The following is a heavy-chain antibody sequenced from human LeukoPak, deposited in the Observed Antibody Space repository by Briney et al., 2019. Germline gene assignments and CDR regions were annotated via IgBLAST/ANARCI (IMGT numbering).Heavy chain of an antibody. Sequence: ASVKVSCKVSGYTLTELSMHWVRQAPGKGLEWMGGFDPEDGETIYAQKFQGRVTMTEDTSTDTAYMELSSLRSEDTAVYYCATDRTSYQLLSYWGQETLVTVSS. V-gene: IGHV1-24*01. D-gene: IGHD2-2*01. CDR1: GYTLTELS. J-gene: IGHJ4*02. CDR3: ATDRTSYQLLSY. CDR2: FDPEDGET.